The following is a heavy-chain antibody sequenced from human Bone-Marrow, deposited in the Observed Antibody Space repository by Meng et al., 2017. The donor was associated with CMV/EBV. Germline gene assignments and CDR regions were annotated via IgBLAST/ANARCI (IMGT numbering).Heavy chain of an antibody. D-gene: IGHD6-13*01. V-gene: IGHV4-31*02. J-gene: IGHJ5*02. CDR3: ARGGIQQQLVPGFWVDP. Sequence: SGMRREPGGGGGWVGEMDEGGSRDEDRSVRSGVTEAVDTSKNQCSLKLGSVTAADTAVYYGARGGIQQQLVPGFWVDPWGQGTLVTVSS. CDR2: MDEGGSR.